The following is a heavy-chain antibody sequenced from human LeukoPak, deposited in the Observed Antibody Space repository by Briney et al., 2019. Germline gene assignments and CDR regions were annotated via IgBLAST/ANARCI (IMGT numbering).Heavy chain of an antibody. D-gene: IGHD3-10*01. Sequence: GGSLRLSCAASGFTFSSYAMSWVRQAPGKGLEWVLAISGSGDSTYYADSVKGRFTISRDNSKNTLYLEVISLTAEDTAVYYCAKDDAWLRFGEWSQGTLVTVSS. V-gene: IGHV3-23*01. CDR1: GFTFSSYA. CDR2: ISGSGDST. J-gene: IGHJ4*02. CDR3: AKDDAWLRFGE.